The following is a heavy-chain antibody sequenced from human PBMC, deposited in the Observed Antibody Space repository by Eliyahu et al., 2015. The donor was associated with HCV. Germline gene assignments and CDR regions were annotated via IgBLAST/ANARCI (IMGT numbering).Heavy chain of an antibody. V-gene: IGHV3-23*01. D-gene: IGHD7-27*01. Sequence: EVQLLESGGGLVQPGGSLRLSCAASGFTFSSYAMSWVRQAPGKGLEWVAAIGGTDSRTYYPESVKGRLTISRDNSEKILYLQMNSLRAEDTAIYYCAKRKDSSNWGGKFNYWGQGALVTVSS. CDR2: IGGTDSRT. CDR1: GFTFSSYA. CDR3: AKRKDSSNWGGKFNY. J-gene: IGHJ4*02.